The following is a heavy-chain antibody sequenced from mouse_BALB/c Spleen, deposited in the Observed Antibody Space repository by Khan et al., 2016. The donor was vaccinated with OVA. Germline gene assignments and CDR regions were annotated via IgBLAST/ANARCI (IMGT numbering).Heavy chain of an antibody. Sequence: QVRLQQSGAELAKPGASVKMSCKASGYTFSNYWIHWVKQRPGQGLEWIGYINPSSGYTYYNQTFNDKATLTTDKSSSTAYMQLSSLTSEDSEVYYCARDRIDYWGQGTTLTVSA. CDR3: ARDRIDY. V-gene: IGHV1-7*01. CDR1: GYTFSNYW. CDR2: INPSSGYT. J-gene: IGHJ2*01.